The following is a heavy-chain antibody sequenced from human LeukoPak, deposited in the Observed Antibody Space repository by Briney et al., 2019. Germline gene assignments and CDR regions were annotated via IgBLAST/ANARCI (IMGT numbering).Heavy chain of an antibody. V-gene: IGHV3-30-3*01. D-gene: IGHD6-19*01. J-gene: IGHJ3*02. Sequence: QTGGSLRLSCAASGFTFSSYAMHWVRQAPGKGLEWVAVISYDGSNKYYADSVKGRFTISRDNSKNTLYLQMNSLSAEDTAVYYCAREILGQWYSSGSDVFDIWGKGTMVTVSS. CDR1: GFTFSSYA. CDR3: AREILGQWYSSGSDVFDI. CDR2: ISYDGSNK.